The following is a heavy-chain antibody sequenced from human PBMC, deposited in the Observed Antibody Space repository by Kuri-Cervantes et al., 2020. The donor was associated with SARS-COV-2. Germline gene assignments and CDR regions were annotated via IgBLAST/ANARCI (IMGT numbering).Heavy chain of an antibody. Sequence: LSLTCAASGFTFSSYAIHWVRQAPGKGLEWVAIISYDGSNTYYADSVKGRFTISRDNSKNTLYLQMNSLRTEDTAIYYCARDRVSVHDYWGQGTLVTVSS. D-gene: IGHD5/OR15-5a*01. CDR1: GFTFSSYA. CDR3: ARDRVSVHDY. CDR2: ISYDGSNT. V-gene: IGHV3-30-3*01. J-gene: IGHJ4*02.